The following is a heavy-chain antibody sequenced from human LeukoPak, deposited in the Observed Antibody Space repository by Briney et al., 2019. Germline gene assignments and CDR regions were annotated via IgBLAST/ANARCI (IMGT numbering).Heavy chain of an antibody. Sequence: SETLSLTCTVSGYSIGSAYYWGWSRQPPGKGLEWIGSIYDSGSTYYNPSLKSRVTISVDTSKNQFSLKLRSVTAADTAVYYCARDTVSHNYYFGLDVWGQGTSVTVSS. CDR1: GYSIGSAYY. D-gene: IGHD4-17*01. J-gene: IGHJ6*02. CDR3: ARDTVSHNYYFGLDV. V-gene: IGHV4-38-2*02. CDR2: IYDSGST.